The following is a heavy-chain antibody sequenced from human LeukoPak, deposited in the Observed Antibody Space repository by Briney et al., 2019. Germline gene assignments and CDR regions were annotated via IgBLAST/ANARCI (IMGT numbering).Heavy chain of an antibody. J-gene: IGHJ4*02. CDR1: GGSISSSGYY. CDR2: VYYTGST. V-gene: IGHV4-39*07. D-gene: IGHD3-3*01. Sequence: SETLSLTCTVSGGSISSSGYYWGWIRQPPGKGLEWVGSVYYTGSTFYNPSLKSRVTISVDRSKNQFSLKLSSVTAADTAVYYCARVAGTYYDFWSGWGSFDYWGQGTLVTVSS. CDR3: ARVAGTYYDFWSGWGSFDY.